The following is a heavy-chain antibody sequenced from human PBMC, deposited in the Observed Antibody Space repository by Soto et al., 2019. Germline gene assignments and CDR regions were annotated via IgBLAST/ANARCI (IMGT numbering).Heavy chain of an antibody. D-gene: IGHD6-6*01. CDR2: ISQSGNT. V-gene: IGHV4-34*01. CDR3: ARAPKVSGSSQTRPDF. CDR1: SGSFSGYY. Sequence: SETLSLTCSIYSGSFSGYYWSWIRQPAGKGLEWIGEISQSGNTNYSPSLKSRVSISIDTSKKQFSLNLAAVSAADTAVYSCARAPKVSGSSQTRPDFWGQGTRVTVSP. J-gene: IGHJ4*02.